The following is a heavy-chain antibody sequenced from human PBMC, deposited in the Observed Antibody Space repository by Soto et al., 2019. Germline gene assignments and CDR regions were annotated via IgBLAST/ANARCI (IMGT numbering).Heavy chain of an antibody. Sequence: GGSLRLSCAASGFTVSNNYMNWVRQAPGKGLEWVSVIYSGSNTYYADNVKGRFTISRDSSKNTLYLQMNSLRVEDTAVYYCARGMDGMDVWGQGTTVTVSS. CDR3: ARGMDGMDV. CDR2: IYSGSNT. V-gene: IGHV3-53*01. J-gene: IGHJ6*02. CDR1: GFTVSNNY.